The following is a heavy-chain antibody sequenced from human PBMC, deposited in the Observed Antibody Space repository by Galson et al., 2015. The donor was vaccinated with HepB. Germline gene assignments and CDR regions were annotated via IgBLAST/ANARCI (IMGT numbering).Heavy chain of an antibody. CDR1: GFTFSNYP. V-gene: IGHV3-23*01. CDR2: VSGTTGIT. Sequence: SLRLSCAASGFTFSNYPMSWVRQAPGKGLEWVSSVSGTTGITNYADSVKGRFTISRGNSKNTLDLQMNSLRVEDTAIYYCAKGPDGRILVTDVSYWGQGTLVTVSS. CDR3: AKGPDGRILVTDVSY. D-gene: IGHD2-21*02. J-gene: IGHJ4*02.